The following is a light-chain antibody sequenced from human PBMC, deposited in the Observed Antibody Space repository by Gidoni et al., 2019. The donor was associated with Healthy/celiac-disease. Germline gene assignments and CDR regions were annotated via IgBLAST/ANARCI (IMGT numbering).Light chain of an antibody. V-gene: IGLV2-14*01. J-gene: IGLJ1*01. CDR1: SSDVGGYNY. CDR3: SSYTSSSTLDV. CDR2: DVS. Sequence: FVLPQPASESGSPGPSITISCTGTSSDVGGYNYVSWYQQHPGKAPKLMIYDVSNRPSGVSNRFSGSKSGNTASLTISGLQAEDEADYYCSSYTSSSTLDVFGTGTKVTVL.